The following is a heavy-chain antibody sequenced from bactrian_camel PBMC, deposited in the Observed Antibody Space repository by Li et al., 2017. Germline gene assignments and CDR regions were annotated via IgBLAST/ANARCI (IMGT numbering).Heavy chain of an antibody. D-gene: IGHD3*01. V-gene: IGHV3-2*01. J-gene: IGHJ4*01. Sequence: QVQLVESGGGPVQAGGSLRLSCSVSDNPYSASCMGCFHQAPGWEREAVARLYSRGGTPFYADSVKGRFTISQDNTENTLYLQMNSLKPEDTAHYYCVRDLHGMGGYWGQGTQVTVS. CDR3: VRDLHGMGGY. CDR2: LYSRGGTP. CDR1: DNPYSASC.